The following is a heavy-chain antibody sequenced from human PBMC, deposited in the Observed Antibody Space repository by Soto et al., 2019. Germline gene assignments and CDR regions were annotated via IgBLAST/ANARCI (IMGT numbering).Heavy chain of an antibody. J-gene: IGHJ4*02. V-gene: IGHV3-23*01. D-gene: IGHD3-3*01. CDR3: AKDRWFLEWFLDY. CDR2: ISGSGGST. CDR1: GFSISTYG. Sequence: GGSLRLSCAASGFSISTYGVTWVRQAPGKGLEWVSAISGSGGSTYYADSVKGRFTISRDNSKNTLYLQMNSLRAEDTAVYYCAKDRWFLEWFLDYWGQGTLVTVSS.